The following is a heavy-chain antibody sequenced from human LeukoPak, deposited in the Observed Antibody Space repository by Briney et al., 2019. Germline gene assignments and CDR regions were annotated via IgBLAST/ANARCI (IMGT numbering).Heavy chain of an antibody. CDR2: INPSGGGT. D-gene: IGHD5-18*01. CDR3: AREIGPRQLHLWGSAFDY. J-gene: IGHJ4*02. V-gene: IGHV1-46*01. Sequence: ASVKVSCKASGYTFTNYYMHWVRQAPGQGLEWMGIINPSGGGTSYAQKFQGRLTMTRDTSTTTVYMELSSLRSGDTAMYYCAREIGPRQLHLWGSAFDYWGQGTLVTVSS. CDR1: GYTFTNYY.